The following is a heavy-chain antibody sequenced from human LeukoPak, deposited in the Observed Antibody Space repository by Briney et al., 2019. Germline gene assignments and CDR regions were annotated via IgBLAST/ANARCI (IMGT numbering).Heavy chain of an antibody. D-gene: IGHD3-22*01. J-gene: IGHJ3*02. CDR1: GDSISRSTYY. CDR3: ARQSGDYYDSSGYYPDAFDI. Sequence: SETLSLTCTVSGDSISRSTYYWAWIRQPPGKGLEWIGSVYYGRSPYFNPSLESRATISVDTSKNHFSLKMSSVTAADTAVYYCARQSGDYYDSSGYYPDAFDIWGQGTMVTVSS. V-gene: IGHV4-39*01. CDR2: VYYGRSP.